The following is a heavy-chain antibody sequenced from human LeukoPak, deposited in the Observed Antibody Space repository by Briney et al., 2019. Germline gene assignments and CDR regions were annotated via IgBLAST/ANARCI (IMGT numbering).Heavy chain of an antibody. CDR3: ARDHDSSGYYDY. Sequence: PGGSLRLSCAASGFTFSSYAMHWVRQAPGKGLEYVSAISSNGGSTYYANSVEGRFTISRDNSKNTLYLQMGSLRAEDMAVYYCARDHDSSGYYDYWGQGTLVTVSS. CDR1: GFTFSSYA. V-gene: IGHV3-64*01. D-gene: IGHD3-22*01. CDR2: ISSNGGST. J-gene: IGHJ4*02.